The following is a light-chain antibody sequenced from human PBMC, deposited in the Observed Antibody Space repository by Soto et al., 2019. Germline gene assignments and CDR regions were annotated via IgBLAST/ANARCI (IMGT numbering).Light chain of an antibody. CDR1: QSISSW. Sequence: DIQMTQSPSTLSASVGDRVTITCRASQSISSWLAWYQQKPGKAPKLLIYDASSLESGVPSRFSGSGCGTEFTLTITSLQPDDFATYYCQQYNSYPWTFGQGTKVE. V-gene: IGKV1-5*01. CDR3: QQYNSYPWT. CDR2: DAS. J-gene: IGKJ1*01.